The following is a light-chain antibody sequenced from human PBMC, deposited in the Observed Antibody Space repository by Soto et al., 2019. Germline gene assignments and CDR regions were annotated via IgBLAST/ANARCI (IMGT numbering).Light chain of an antibody. CDR3: QQYKSYSSWT. V-gene: IGKV1-5*03. Sequence: DIQMTQSPSTLSGSVGDRFTITCRASQTISRWLAWYQQKPGKAPKLLIYKASYLQSWVPSTFSGSGSGTEFTLTISSLQPDDFATYYCQQYKSYSSWTFGQGTKVDI. CDR2: KAS. CDR1: QTISRW. J-gene: IGKJ1*01.